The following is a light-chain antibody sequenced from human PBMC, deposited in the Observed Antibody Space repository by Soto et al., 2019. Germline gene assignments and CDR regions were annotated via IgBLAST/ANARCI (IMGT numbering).Light chain of an antibody. CDR3: SSYTSSNTVVL. V-gene: IGLV2-14*03. J-gene: IGLJ2*01. Sequence: QSALTQPASVSGSPGQSITMSCTGTHSDVGGYNYVSWYQQHPGKAPKLIIFDVIIRPSGVSNRFSGSKSDNTASLIISGLQAEDEADYYCSSYTSSNTVVLFGGGNKLTVL. CDR2: DVI. CDR1: HSDVGGYNY.